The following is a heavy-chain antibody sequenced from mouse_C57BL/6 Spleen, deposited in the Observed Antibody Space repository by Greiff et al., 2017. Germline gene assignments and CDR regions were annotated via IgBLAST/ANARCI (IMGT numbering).Heavy chain of an antibody. J-gene: IGHJ1*03. CDR2: IDPEDGET. CDR1: GFNIKDYY. V-gene: IGHV14-2*01. CDR3: ARSGGTGWYFDV. D-gene: IGHD4-1*01. Sequence: EVQLQQSGAELVKPGASVKLSCTASGFNIKDYYMHWVKQRTEQGLEWIGRIDPEDGETQYAPKFQGKATITADTSSNTAYLQLSSLTSEDTAVYYCARSGGTGWYFDVWGTGTTVTVSS.